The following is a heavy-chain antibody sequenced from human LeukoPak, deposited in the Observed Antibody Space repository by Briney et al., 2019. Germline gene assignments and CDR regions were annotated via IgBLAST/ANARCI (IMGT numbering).Heavy chain of an antibody. V-gene: IGHV1-69*05. Sequence: GASVKVSCKASGGTFSSYAISWVRQAPGQGLEWMGGITPMVDTAKYAQKFQDRVTITTDESASKAYLDLSSLTSEDTAVYYCARGNWSDAFDVWGQGASVTVSS. CDR1: GGTFSSYA. J-gene: IGHJ3*01. D-gene: IGHD1-1*01. CDR3: ARGNWSDAFDV. CDR2: ITPMVDTA.